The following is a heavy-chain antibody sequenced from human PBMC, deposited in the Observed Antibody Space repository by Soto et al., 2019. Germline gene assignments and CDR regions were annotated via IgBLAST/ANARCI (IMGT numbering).Heavy chain of an antibody. CDR3: AHADSGSSWAFDY. Sequence: QITLKESGPTLVKPTQTLTLTCTFSGFSLNTFGVGVGWIRQPPGKALKWLARIYWDNDKRYSPSLKSRLSITRDTSKNQVVLTLTNMDPVDTATYYCAHADSGSSWAFDYWGQGTLVTVSS. J-gene: IGHJ4*02. V-gene: IGHV2-5*02. D-gene: IGHD6-13*01. CDR1: GFSLNTFGVG. CDR2: IYWDNDK.